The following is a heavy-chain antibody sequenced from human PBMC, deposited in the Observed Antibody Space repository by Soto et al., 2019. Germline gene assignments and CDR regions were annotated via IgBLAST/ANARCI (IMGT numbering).Heavy chain of an antibody. J-gene: IGHJ3*02. CDR3: VRDRMWEQWIGHQDAFEM. CDR2: ISAISDTT. CDR1: GFTFSVYS. V-gene: IGHV3-48*02. D-gene: IGHD1-26*01. Sequence: EVQLVESGGGLVQPGGSLRLSCAASGFTFSVYSMSWVRQAPGKGLEWVSYISAISDTTYYADSVRGRFTISRDNAMNSLYQQMNSLRDEDTAVYYCVRDRMWEQWIGHQDAFEMWGQWTMVTVSS.